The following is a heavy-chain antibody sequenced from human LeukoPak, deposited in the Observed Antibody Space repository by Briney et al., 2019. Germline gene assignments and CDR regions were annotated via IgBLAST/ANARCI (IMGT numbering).Heavy chain of an antibody. J-gene: IGHJ4*02. CDR1: GYIFTDYY. CDR3: AKNPYEYYFDY. D-gene: IGHD5-12*01. CDR2: INPNSGDT. V-gene: IGHV1-2*02. Sequence: ASVKVSCKASGYIFTDYYMYWVRQAPGQGLEWMGWINPNSGDTNYAQKFQGRVTMTRDTSITTAYMELRRLRSDDTAVYYCAKNPYEYYFDYWGQGTLVTVSS.